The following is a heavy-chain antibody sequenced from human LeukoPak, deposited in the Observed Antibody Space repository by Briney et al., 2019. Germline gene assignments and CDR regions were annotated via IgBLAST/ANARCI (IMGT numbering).Heavy chain of an antibody. J-gene: IGHJ6*02. CDR1: GGSISSYS. CDR3: ARDKVYYGMDV. CDR2: IYTSGST. V-gene: IGHV4-4*07. Sequence: SGTLSLTCTVSGGSISSYSWSWVRQPAGKGLEWIGRIYTSGSTNYNPSLKSRVTMSVDTSKNQFSLKLSSVTAADTAVYYCARDKVYYGMDVWGQGTTVTVSS.